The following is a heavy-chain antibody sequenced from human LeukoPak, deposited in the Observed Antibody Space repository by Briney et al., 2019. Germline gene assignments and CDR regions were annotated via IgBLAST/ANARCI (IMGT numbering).Heavy chain of an antibody. CDR3: PKGPNGYCSGGSCVNWLDP. CDR2: ISFDERNK. J-gene: IGHJ5*02. D-gene: IGHD2-15*01. CDR1: GFTFSSYG. Sequence: GGSLRLSCAASGFTFSSYGMYWVRQAPGKGPEWVAAISFDERNKYYVDSVKGRFTISRDNSKNTLYLQMNSLRAEVTAVYYCPKGPNGYCSGGSCVNWLDPWGQGTLVTISS. V-gene: IGHV3-30*18.